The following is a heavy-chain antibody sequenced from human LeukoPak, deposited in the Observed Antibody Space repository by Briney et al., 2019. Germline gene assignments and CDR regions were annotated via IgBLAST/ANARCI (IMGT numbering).Heavy chain of an antibody. CDR3: ARSSPYVWGSYRPKNYFDY. D-gene: IGHD3-16*02. V-gene: IGHV4-34*01. Sequence: PSETLSLTCAVYGGSFSGYYWSWIRQPPGKGLEWIGEINHSGSTNYNPSLKSRVTISVDTSKNQFSLKLSSVTAADMAVYYCARSSPYVWGSYRPKNYFDYWGQGTLVTVSS. CDR2: INHSGST. CDR1: GGSFSGYY. J-gene: IGHJ4*02.